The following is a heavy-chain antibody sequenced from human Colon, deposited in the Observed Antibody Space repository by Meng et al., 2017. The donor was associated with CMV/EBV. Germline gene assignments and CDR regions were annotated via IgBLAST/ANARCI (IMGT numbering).Heavy chain of an antibody. Sequence: GESLKISCAVSEFAFSSYSMHWVRQAPGKGLEYVSAISSDGRNTYYADSVKGRFSVSRDNSKNTLFLQMDSLRAEDTAVYYCAREEGQQLVPDAFDIWGQGTMVTVSS. J-gene: IGHJ3*02. CDR3: AREEGQQLVPDAFDI. D-gene: IGHD6-13*01. CDR1: EFAFSSYS. V-gene: IGHV3-64*02. CDR2: ISSDGRNT.